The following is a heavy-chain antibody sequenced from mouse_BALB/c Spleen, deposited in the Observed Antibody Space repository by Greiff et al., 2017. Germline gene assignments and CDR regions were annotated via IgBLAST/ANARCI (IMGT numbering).Heavy chain of an antibody. CDR3: ADYYGTAWFAY. CDR1: GFTFSSYA. D-gene: IGHD1-2*01. CDR2: ISSGGST. J-gene: IGHJ3*01. Sequence: EVQVVESGGGLVKPGGSLKLSCAASGFTFSSYAMSWVRQTPEKRLEWVASISSGGSTYYPDSVKGRFTISRDNARNILYLQMSSLRSEDTAMYYCADYYGTAWFAYWGQGTLVTVSA. V-gene: IGHV5-6-5*01.